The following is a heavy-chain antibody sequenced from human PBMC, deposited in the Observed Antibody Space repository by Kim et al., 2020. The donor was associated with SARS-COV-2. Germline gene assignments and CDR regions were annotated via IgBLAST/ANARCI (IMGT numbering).Heavy chain of an antibody. J-gene: IGHJ4*02. CDR3: ASSKLPVVRFLEWLPIPGYFDY. V-gene: IGHV6-1*01. CDR2: TYYRSKWYN. D-gene: IGHD3-3*01. CDR1: GDSVSSNSAA. Sequence: SPTLSLTCAISGDSVSSNSAAWNWIRQSPSRGLEWLGRTYYRSKWYNDYAVSVKSRITINPDTTKNQFSLQLNSVTPEDTAVYYCASSKLPVVRFLEWLPIPGYFDYWGQGTLVTVSS.